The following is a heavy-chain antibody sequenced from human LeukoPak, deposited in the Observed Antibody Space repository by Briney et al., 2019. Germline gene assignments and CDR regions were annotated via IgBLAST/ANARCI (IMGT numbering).Heavy chain of an antibody. V-gene: IGHV3-48*01. D-gene: IGHD6-13*01. Sequence: PGGFLRLSCAASGFSFSNYGMNWVRQAPGKRLEWVSYISSSSSTIYYADSVKGRITISRDNAKNSLYLQMNSLRAEDTAEYYCARGFLIAAAEVFDYWGQGTLVTVSS. CDR1: GFSFSNYG. CDR2: ISSSSSTI. J-gene: IGHJ4*02. CDR3: ARGFLIAAAEVFDY.